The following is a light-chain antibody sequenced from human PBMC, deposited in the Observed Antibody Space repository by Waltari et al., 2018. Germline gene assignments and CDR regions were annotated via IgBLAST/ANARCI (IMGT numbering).Light chain of an antibody. CDR2: WAS. CDR1: PSVLYSSNNKNY. J-gene: IGKJ1*01. Sequence: DIVMTKSPDSLAVSLGARATINCTSSPSVLYSSNNKNYLAWYHKKQGQPPKLLISWASTRDSGVPDRFSGSGSGTDFTLTISSLQAEDVAVYYCQQYYSIPPTFGQGTKVEIK. V-gene: IGKV4-1*01. CDR3: QQYYSIPPT.